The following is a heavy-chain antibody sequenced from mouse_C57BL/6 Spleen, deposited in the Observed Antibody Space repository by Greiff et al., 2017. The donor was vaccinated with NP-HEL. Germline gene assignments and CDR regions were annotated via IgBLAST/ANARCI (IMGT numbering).Heavy chain of an antibody. CDR2: IYPGDGDT. Sequence: QVQLKQSGPELVKPGASVKISCKASSYAFSSSWMNWVKQRPGKGLEWIGRIYPGDGDTNYNGKFKGKATLTADKSSSTAYMQLSSLTSEDSTVYFCARDGGLPRYYYAMDYWGQGTSVTVSS. J-gene: IGHJ4*01. V-gene: IGHV1-82*01. D-gene: IGHD2-4*01. CDR1: SYAFSSSW. CDR3: ARDGGLPRYYYAMDY.